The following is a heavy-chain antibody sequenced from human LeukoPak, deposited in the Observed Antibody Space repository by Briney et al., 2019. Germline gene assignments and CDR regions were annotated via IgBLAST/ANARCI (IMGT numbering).Heavy chain of an antibody. Sequence: SETLSLTCTVSGGSISSSSYYWGWIRQPPGKGLEWIGSIHYSGSTYYNPSLKSRVTISVDTSKNQFSLKLSSVTAADTAVYYCARSYYYESSGYWRHDAFDIWGQGTMVTVSS. J-gene: IGHJ3*02. D-gene: IGHD3-22*01. CDR1: GGSISSSSYY. V-gene: IGHV4-39*07. CDR2: IHYSGST. CDR3: ARSYYYESSGYWRHDAFDI.